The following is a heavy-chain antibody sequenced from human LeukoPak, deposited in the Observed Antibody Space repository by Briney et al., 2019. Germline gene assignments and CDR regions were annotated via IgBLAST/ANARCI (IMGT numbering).Heavy chain of an antibody. CDR1: GFTFDDYA. J-gene: IGHJ4*02. Sequence: GGSLRLSCAASGFTFDDYAMHWVRQAPGKGLEWVSGISWNSGSIGYADSVKGRFTISRDNSKNTLYLQMNSLRAEDTAVYYCAKAMGYRVGATDYWGQGTLVTVSS. D-gene: IGHD1-26*01. CDR3: AKAMGYRVGATDY. CDR2: ISWNSGSI. V-gene: IGHV3-9*01.